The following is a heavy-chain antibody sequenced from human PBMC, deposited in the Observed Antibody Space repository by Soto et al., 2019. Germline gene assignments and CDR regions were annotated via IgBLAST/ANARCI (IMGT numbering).Heavy chain of an antibody. CDR3: ARQGYYYDSSGYYDPHDDAFDI. V-gene: IGHV4-39*01. Sequence: KASETLSLTCTVSGGSISSSSYYWGWIRQPPGKGLEWIGSIYYSGSTYYNPSLKSRVTISVDTSKNQFSLKLSSVTAADTAVYYCARQGYYYDSSGYYDPHDDAFDIWGQGTMVTVSS. J-gene: IGHJ3*02. CDR1: GGSISSSSYY. CDR2: IYYSGST. D-gene: IGHD3-22*01.